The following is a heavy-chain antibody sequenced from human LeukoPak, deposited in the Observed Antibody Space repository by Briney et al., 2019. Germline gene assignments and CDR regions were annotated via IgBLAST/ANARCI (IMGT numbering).Heavy chain of an antibody. Sequence: GGSLRLSCAASGFTFSSYGMHWVRQAPGKGLEWVAFIRYDGSNKYYADSVKGRFTISRDSSKNTLYLQMNSLRAEDTAVYYCAXDQYSSSWLIAFXIWGXGTMVXXSS. J-gene: IGHJ3*02. CDR2: IRYDGSNK. CDR3: AXDQYSSSWLIAFXI. V-gene: IGHV3-30*02. D-gene: IGHD6-13*01. CDR1: GFTFSSYG.